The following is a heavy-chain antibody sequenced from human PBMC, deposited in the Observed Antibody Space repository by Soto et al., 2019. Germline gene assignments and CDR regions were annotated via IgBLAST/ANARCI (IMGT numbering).Heavy chain of an antibody. D-gene: IGHD3-22*01. Sequence: PGGSLRLSCAASGFTFSSYAMSWVRQAPGKGLEWVSAISGSGGSTYYADSVKGRFTISRDNSKNTLYLQMNSLRAEDTAVYYCAKDRQGHYYDSSGSLFDIWGQGTMVTVSS. J-gene: IGHJ3*02. CDR2: ISGSGGST. V-gene: IGHV3-23*01. CDR1: GFTFSSYA. CDR3: AKDRQGHYYDSSGSLFDI.